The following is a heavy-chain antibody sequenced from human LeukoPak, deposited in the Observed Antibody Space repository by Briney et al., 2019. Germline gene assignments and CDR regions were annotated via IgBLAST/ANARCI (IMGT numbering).Heavy chain of an antibody. J-gene: IGHJ4*02. D-gene: IGHD3-9*01. CDR1: GFTFSSFQ. CDR2: ISSCGSIM. CDR3: ARTPTYYDILTDYPYYFDY. V-gene: IGHV3-48*03. Sequence: GGSLRLSRVASGFTFSSFQMNWVRQAPGKGLEWVSYISSCGSIMFYADSVKGRFTISRDNAKNSLYLHMNSPRAEDTAVYYCARTPTYYDILTDYPYYFDYWGQGTLVTVSS.